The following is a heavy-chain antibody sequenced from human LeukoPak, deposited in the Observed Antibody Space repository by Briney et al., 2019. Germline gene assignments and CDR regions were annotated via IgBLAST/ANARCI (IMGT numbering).Heavy chain of an antibody. CDR2: IAAADDST. V-gene: IGHV3-23*01. J-gene: IGHJ4*02. CDR3: ARDRDWNSGFDY. CDR1: GFIFSSNA. Sequence: GGSLRLSCAASGFIFSSNAMTWVRQPPGKGLECVSAIAAADDSTYYADSVRGRFTISRDNSRHTLYLQMNSLRAEDTAVYYCARDRDWNSGFDYWGQGTLVTVSS. D-gene: IGHD1-7*01.